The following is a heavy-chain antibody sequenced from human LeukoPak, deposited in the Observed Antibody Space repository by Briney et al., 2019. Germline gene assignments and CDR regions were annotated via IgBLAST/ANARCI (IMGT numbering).Heavy chain of an antibody. J-gene: IGHJ3*02. CDR3: AKAHSSGWFVAFDI. D-gene: IGHD6-19*01. V-gene: IGHV3-23*01. CDR2: ISGSGGST. Sequence: GGSLRLSCAASGFTFSSYGMHWVRQAPGKGLEWVSAISGSGGSTYYADSVKGRFTISRDNSKNTLYLQMNSLRAEDTAVYYCAKAHSSGWFVAFDIWGQGTMVTVSS. CDR1: GFTFSSYG.